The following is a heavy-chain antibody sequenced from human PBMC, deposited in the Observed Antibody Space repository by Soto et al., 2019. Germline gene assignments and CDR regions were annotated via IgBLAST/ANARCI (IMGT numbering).Heavy chain of an antibody. Sequence: QVQLQESGPGLVKPSQTLSLTCTVSGGSISSGGYYWSWIRQHPGKGLEWIGYIYYSGSTYYNPSLKSRVTIAVDPSKNQFSLKLSSVTAADTAVYYCAREVVEGYSGPQNGFDPWGQGTLVTVSS. D-gene: IGHD5-12*01. V-gene: IGHV4-31*03. CDR2: IYYSGST. J-gene: IGHJ5*02. CDR1: GGSISSGGYY. CDR3: AREVVEGYSGPQNGFDP.